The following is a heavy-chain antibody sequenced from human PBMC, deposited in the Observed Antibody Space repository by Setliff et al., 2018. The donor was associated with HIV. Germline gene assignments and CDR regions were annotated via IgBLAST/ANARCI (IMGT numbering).Heavy chain of an antibody. D-gene: IGHD2-15*01. J-gene: IGHJ3*02. V-gene: IGHV1-18*01. Sequence: ASVKVSCKASGYSFTNYGISWVRQAPGQGLEWMGWISSYNDNTNYALNLQGRVTMPTDTSTSTAYMELRSLRSDDTAVYYCARDDVGYCSGGSCYHLFDTFDIWGQGTVVTV. CDR3: ARDDVGYCSGGSCYHLFDTFDI. CDR1: GYSFTNYG. CDR2: ISSYNDNT.